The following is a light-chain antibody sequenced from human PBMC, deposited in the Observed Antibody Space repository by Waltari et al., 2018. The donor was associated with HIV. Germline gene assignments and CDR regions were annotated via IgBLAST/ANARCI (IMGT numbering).Light chain of an antibody. V-gene: IGKV3-20*01. J-gene: IGKJ2*03. CDR3: QQYDTSVGS. Sequence: EVVLTQSPGTLSLSPGEGATLSCRASQSVSSSFLAWYQKKPGQAPRLLIYGASSRATVIPDWISGGGSGTDFTLTSNRQEPEDFAVYYCQQYDTSVGSFGQGTKLEIK. CDR1: QSVSSSF. CDR2: GAS.